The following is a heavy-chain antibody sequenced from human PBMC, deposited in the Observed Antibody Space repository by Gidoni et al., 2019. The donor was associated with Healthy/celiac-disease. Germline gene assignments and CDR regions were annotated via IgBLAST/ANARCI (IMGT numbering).Heavy chain of an antibody. J-gene: IGHJ6*02. Sequence: QVQLVQSGAEVKKPGSSVKVSCKASGGTFSSYAISWVRQAPGQGLEWMGGIIPIFGTANYAQKFQGRVTITADESTSTAYMELSSLRSEDTAVYYCAERGDPEVSYRGSYYYYGMDVWGQGTTVTVSS. CDR2: IIPIFGTA. D-gene: IGHD3-16*01. V-gene: IGHV1-69*01. CDR1: GGTFSSYA. CDR3: AERGDPEVSYRGSYYYYGMDV.